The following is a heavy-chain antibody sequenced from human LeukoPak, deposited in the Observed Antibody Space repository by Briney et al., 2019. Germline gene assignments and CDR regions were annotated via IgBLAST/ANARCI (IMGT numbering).Heavy chain of an antibody. CDR2: ISTTSSSI. V-gene: IGHV3-48*04. D-gene: IGHD2-2*01. CDR1: GFTFSSYR. J-gene: IGHJ3*02. CDR3: ARGSVVPAAIDAFDI. Sequence: PGGSLRLSFVASGFTFSSYRMNWVRQAPGKGLEWLSYISTTSSSIYYAESVKGRFTISRDNAKNSLSLQMNSLRAEDTAVYYCARGSVVPAAIDAFDIWGQGTMVTVSS.